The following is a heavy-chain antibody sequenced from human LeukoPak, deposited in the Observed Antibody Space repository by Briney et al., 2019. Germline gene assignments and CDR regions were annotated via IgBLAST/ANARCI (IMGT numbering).Heavy chain of an antibody. D-gene: IGHD2-15*01. CDR2: ISSSTSYI. Sequence: PGGSLRLSCAASGFTFSSYSMNWVRHAPGKGLEWVSSISSSTSYIYYADSVKGRFTISRDNAKNSLYLQMNSLRAEDTAVYYCARYCSGGSCYSRYYYYYMDVWGKGTTVTVSS. CDR3: ARYCSGGSCYSRYYYYYMDV. CDR1: GFTFSSYS. J-gene: IGHJ6*03. V-gene: IGHV3-21*01.